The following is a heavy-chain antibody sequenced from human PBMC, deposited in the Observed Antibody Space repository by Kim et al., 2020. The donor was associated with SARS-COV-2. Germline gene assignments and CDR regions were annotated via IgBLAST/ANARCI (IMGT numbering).Heavy chain of an antibody. J-gene: IGHJ4*02. CDR3: ARATYYYGSGSYYKLDQ. Sequence: ASVKVSCKASGYTFTSYGISWVRQAPGQGLEWMGWISAYNGNTNYARNLQGRVTMTTDTSTSTAYMELWSLRSDDTAVYYCARATYYYGSGSYYKLDQWGQGTLVTVSS. CDR2: ISAYNGNT. CDR1: GYTFTSYG. D-gene: IGHD3-10*01. V-gene: IGHV1-18*01.